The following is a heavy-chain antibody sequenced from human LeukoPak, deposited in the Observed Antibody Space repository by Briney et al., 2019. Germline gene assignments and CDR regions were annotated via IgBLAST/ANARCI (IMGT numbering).Heavy chain of an antibody. CDR3: ARAHSGVDTSMTPHYYYYYMDV. V-gene: IGHV4-61*02. Sequence: SETLSLTCTVSGDSISSGDYYWSWIRQPAGKGLEWIGRIYTSGSTNYNPSLKSRVIISVDPSKNQFSLKLSSVTAADTAVYYCARAHSGVDTSMTPHYYYYYMDVWGKGTTVTISS. CDR1: GDSISSGDYY. D-gene: IGHD5-18*01. CDR2: IYTSGST. J-gene: IGHJ6*03.